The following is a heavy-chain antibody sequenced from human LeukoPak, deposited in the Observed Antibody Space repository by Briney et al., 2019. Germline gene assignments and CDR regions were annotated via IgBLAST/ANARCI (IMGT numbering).Heavy chain of an antibody. CDR2: IYHSGST. CDR1: GYSISSGYY. D-gene: IGHD3-10*01. J-gene: IGHJ5*02. V-gene: IGHV4-38-2*01. Sequence: SETLSLTCAVSGYSISSGYYWGWIRPPPGKGLEGIGNIYHSGSTDYNPSLKSRLTISVDTSKNQFSLKLNSVTAADTAIYYCARVTLVRGVSNCFDPWGQGTLVTVSS. CDR3: ARVTLVRGVSNCFDP.